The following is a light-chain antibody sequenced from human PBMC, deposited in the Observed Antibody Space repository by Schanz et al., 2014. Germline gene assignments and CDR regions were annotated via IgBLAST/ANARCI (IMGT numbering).Light chain of an antibody. V-gene: IGLV2-8*01. Sequence: QSALTQPPSASGSPGQSVTISCTGTSSDVGGYNYVSWYQQRPGKAPKLMIYEVTKRPSGVPDRFSASKSGNTASLTVSGLQAEDEADYYCSSYAGSNFYVVFGGGTKLTVL. CDR1: SSDVGGYNY. J-gene: IGLJ2*01. CDR2: EVT. CDR3: SSYAGSNFYVV.